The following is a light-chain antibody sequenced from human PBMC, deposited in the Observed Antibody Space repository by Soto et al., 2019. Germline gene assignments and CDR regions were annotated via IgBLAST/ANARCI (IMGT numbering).Light chain of an antibody. CDR1: QSVSSN. CDR3: QQYNNWTPVHT. J-gene: IGKJ2*01. V-gene: IGKV3-15*01. CDR2: GAS. Sequence: EIVMTQSPATLSVSPGERATLSCRASQSVSSNLAWYQQKPGQAPRLLIYGASTRATGIPARFSGSGSGTEFTLTISSLQSEDFAVYYCQQYNNWTPVHTFGQGTKLEIK.